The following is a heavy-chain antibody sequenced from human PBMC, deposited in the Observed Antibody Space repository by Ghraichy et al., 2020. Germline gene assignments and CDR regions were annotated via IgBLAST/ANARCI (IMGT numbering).Heavy chain of an antibody. Sequence: GGSLRLSCAASGFSFSSYAMNWVRQAPGKRLEWVSSIVNTGASIYYAESVKGRFTISRDNSRSTLFLQMNSLRAEDSAVYYCAKATSTNCIGIVCYPFDSWGRGPLVTGSS. J-gene: IGHJ4*02. CDR1: GFSFSSYA. CDR3: AKATSTNCIGIVCYPFDS. D-gene: IGHD2-8*02. V-gene: IGHV3-23*01. CDR2: IVNTGASI.